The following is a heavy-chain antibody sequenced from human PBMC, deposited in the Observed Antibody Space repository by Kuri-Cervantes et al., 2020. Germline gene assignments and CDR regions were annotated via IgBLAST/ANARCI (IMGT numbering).Heavy chain of an antibody. CDR2: IYYSGST. J-gene: IGHJ4*02. CDR1: GGSISISSYF. D-gene: IGHD1-26*01. Sequence: GSLRLSCTVSGGSISISSYFWGWIRQPPGKGLEWIGSIYYSGSTYYNPSLKSRVTISVDTSKNQFSLKLSSVTAADTAVYYCARDPVGGIPDYFDYWGPGTQVTVSS. CDR3: ARDPVGGIPDYFDY. V-gene: IGHV4-39*07.